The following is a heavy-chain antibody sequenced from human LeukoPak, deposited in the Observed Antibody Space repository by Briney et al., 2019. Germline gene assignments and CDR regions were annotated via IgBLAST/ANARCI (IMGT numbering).Heavy chain of an antibody. Sequence: GGSLRLSCAASGFTLSNYAMHWVRHATGKGLEWVSAIGTAGDTFYPGSVKGRFTISRENANNSFYLQMNSLRADDTAVYYCARQVTPHGNFDYWGQGTLVTVSS. CDR1: GFTLSNYA. D-gene: IGHD1-26*01. CDR3: ARQVTPHGNFDY. CDR2: IGTAGDT. V-gene: IGHV3-13*01. J-gene: IGHJ4*02.